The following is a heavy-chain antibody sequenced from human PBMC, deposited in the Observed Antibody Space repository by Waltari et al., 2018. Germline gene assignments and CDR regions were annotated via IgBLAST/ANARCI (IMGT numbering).Heavy chain of an antibody. Sequence: EVQLVASGGGLVQPGRSLRLSCTASGFTFGDSAMSWFRQAPGKGLEWVGFIRSKAYGGTTEYAASVKGRFTISRDDSKSIAYLQMNSLKTEDTAVYYCTTYPRVWFREYHIDYWGQGTLVTVSS. D-gene: IGHD3-10*01. CDR3: TTYPRVWFREYHIDY. V-gene: IGHV3-49*03. J-gene: IGHJ4*02. CDR2: IRSKAYGGTT. CDR1: GFTFGDSA.